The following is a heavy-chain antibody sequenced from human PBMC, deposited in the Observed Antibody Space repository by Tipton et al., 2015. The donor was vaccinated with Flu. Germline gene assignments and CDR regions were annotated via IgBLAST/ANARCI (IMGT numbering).Heavy chain of an antibody. Sequence: QVQLVQSGAEVKKPGASVKVSCKASGYSFTDYYMHWVRQAPGQGLEWMGWINPNNGGTNYAQRFQGRVSMTRDPSISAAYMELSRLTSDDTGVYYCAKDQWFGVVTGGARNFDYWGQGTLVTVSS. CDR3: AKDQWFGVVTGGARNFDY. J-gene: IGHJ4*02. CDR2: INPNNGGT. D-gene: IGHD3-3*01. V-gene: IGHV1-2*02. CDR1: GYSFTDYY.